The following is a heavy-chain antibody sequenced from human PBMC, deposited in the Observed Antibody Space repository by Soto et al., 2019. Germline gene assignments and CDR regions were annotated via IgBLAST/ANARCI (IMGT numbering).Heavy chain of an antibody. CDR2: ISYDGSNK. Sequence: PGGSLRLSCAASGFTFSSYAMHWVRWAPGKGLEWVAVISYDGSNKYYAASVKGRFTISRDNSKNTLYLQMNSLRAEDTAVYYCARGPSYDSSGIHYFDYWGQGTLVTVSS. J-gene: IGHJ4*02. CDR1: GFTFSSYA. V-gene: IGHV3-30-3*01. D-gene: IGHD3-22*01. CDR3: ARGPSYDSSGIHYFDY.